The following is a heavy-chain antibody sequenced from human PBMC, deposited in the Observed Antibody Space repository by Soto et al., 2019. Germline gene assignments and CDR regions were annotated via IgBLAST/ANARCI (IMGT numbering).Heavy chain of an antibody. CDR3: AKDQLLWSGFDY. CDR1: GFTFSSYA. J-gene: IGHJ4*02. V-gene: IGHV3-30*18. D-gene: IGHD3-10*01. CDR2: VSYDGVNN. Sequence: QVQLEESGGGVVQPGRSPRLSCAASGFTFSSYAMHWVRQAPGKGLEWVAIVSYDGVNNYYADSVKGRFTISRDNSKNTLYLQMNSLRDEDTAVYFCAKDQLLWSGFDYWGQGTLVTVSS.